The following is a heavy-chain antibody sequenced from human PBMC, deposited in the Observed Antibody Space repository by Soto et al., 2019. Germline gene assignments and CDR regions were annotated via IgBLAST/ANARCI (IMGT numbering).Heavy chain of an antibody. CDR1: GGSFSGYY. V-gene: IGHV4-34*01. Sequence: SETLSLTCAVYGGSFSGYYWSWIRQPPGKWLEWIGEINHSGSTNYNPSLKSRVTISVDTSKNQFSLKLSSVTAADTAVYYCARGDSSWYLYYYYYGMDVWGQGXTVTVYS. J-gene: IGHJ6*02. CDR2: INHSGST. D-gene: IGHD6-13*01. CDR3: ARGDSSWYLYYYYYGMDV.